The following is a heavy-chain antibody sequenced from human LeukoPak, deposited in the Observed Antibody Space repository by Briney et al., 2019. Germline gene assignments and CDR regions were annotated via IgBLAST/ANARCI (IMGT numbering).Heavy chain of an antibody. CDR2: IYYSGST. CDR1: GYSIGSGYY. J-gene: IGHJ5*02. V-gene: IGHV4-38-2*02. Sequence: SETLSLTCTVSGYSIGSGYYWGWVRQPPGRGLEWIGSIYYSGSTYYNLTLRSRVTISVDTSKNQFSLKLSSVTAADTAVYYCATLGWLYGSGSMNWFDPWGQGTLVTVSS. CDR3: ATLGWLYGSGSMNWFDP. D-gene: IGHD3-10*01.